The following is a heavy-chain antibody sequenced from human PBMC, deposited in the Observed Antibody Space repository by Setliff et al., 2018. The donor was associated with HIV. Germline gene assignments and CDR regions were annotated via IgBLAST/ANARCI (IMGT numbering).Heavy chain of an antibody. J-gene: IGHJ4*02. CDR1: GGSFSGYY. CDR3: ARHKTHDYDGNSVYFDF. D-gene: IGHD4-17*01. CDR2: INHSGST. V-gene: IGHV4-34*01. Sequence: LSLTCAVYGGSFSGYYWSWIRQPPGKGLEWIGEINHSGSTNYNPSLKSRVTISVDTSKDRFSLNLRSVTAADTAIYYCARHKTHDYDGNSVYFDFWGQGILVTVSS.